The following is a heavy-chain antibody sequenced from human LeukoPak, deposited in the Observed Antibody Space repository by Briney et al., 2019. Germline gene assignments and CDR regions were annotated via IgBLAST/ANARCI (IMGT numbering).Heavy chain of an antibody. CDR2: ISSSSSTI. Sequence: GGSLRLSCAASGFTFSSYSMNWVRQAPGKGLEWVSYISSSSSTIYYADSVKGRFTISRDNAKNSLYLQMNSLRAEDTAVYYCARDHEYQLLHDAFDIWGQGTMVTVSS. CDR1: GFTFSSYS. J-gene: IGHJ3*02. D-gene: IGHD2-2*01. CDR3: ARDHEYQLLHDAFDI. V-gene: IGHV3-48*04.